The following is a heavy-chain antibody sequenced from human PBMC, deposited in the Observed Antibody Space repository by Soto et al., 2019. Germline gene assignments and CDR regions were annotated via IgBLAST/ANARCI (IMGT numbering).Heavy chain of an antibody. CDR1: GGTFSSYA. J-gene: IGHJ6*02. CDR3: ARDRRGPYDSSGYYPRDYYYYGMDV. V-gene: IGHV1-69*13. Sequence: ASVKVSCKASGGTFSSYAINWVRQAPGQGLEWMGGIIPIFGTANYAQKFQGRVTITADESTSTAYMELSSLRSEDTAVYYCARDRRGPYDSSGYYPRDYYYYGMDVWGQGTTVTVSS. CDR2: IIPIFGTA. D-gene: IGHD3-22*01.